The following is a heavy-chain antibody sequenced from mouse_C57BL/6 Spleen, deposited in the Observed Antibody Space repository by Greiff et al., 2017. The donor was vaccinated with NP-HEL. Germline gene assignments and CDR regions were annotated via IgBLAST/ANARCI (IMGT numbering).Heavy chain of an antibody. D-gene: IGHD1-1*01. Sequence: QVQLKESGPELVKPGASVKISCKASGYAFSSSWMNWVKQRPGKGLEWIGRIYPGDGDTNYNGKFKGKATLTADKSSSTAYMQLSSLTSEDSAVFLCAREDFTAGFDYWGQGTTLTVSS. CDR2: IYPGDGDT. CDR3: AREDFTAGFDY. CDR1: GYAFSSSW. J-gene: IGHJ2*01. V-gene: IGHV1-82*01.